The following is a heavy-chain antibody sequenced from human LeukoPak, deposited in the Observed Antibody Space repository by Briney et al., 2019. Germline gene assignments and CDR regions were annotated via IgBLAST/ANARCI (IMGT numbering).Heavy chain of an antibody. V-gene: IGHV4-61*02. J-gene: IGHJ5*02. CDR3: ARAERAVAGTGYFGP. CDR1: GGSFSSGSYY. Sequence: SETLSLTCTVSGGSFSSGSYYWSWIRQPAGKGLEWIGRIYTSGSTNYNPSLKSRVTISVDTSKNQFSLKLSSVTAADTAVYYCARAERAVAGTGYFGPWGQGTLVTVSS. CDR2: IYTSGST. D-gene: IGHD6-19*01.